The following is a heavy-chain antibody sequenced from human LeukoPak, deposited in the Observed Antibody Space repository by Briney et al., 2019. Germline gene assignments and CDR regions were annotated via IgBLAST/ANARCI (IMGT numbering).Heavy chain of an antibody. CDR3: AKDQGGYSAYVHLDY. V-gene: IGHV3-23*01. D-gene: IGHD5-12*01. CDR1: GFTFSSYA. CDR2: IGATGVST. Sequence: GGSLRLSCAASGFTFSSYAMSWVRQAPGKGLEWVSGIGATGVSTFYGDSVKGRFTMSRDNSKNTLYLRMDSLRAEDTAVYYCAKDQGGYSAYVHLDYWGQGTLVTVSS. J-gene: IGHJ4*02.